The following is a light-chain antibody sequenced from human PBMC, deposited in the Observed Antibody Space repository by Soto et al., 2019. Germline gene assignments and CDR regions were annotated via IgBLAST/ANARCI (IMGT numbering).Light chain of an antibody. CDR1: QSVLFSSNNKNY. CDR2: WAS. V-gene: IGKV4-1*01. Sequence: DIVMTQSPDSLAVSLGERAIIHCKSSQSVLFSSNNKNYLAWYQQRPGQPPKLLIYWASTRHSGVPDRFSGSGCGTDFTLTISSLQAEDVAVYYCHQYYSPPQPFGQGTKVEIK. CDR3: HQYYSPPQP. J-gene: IGKJ1*01.